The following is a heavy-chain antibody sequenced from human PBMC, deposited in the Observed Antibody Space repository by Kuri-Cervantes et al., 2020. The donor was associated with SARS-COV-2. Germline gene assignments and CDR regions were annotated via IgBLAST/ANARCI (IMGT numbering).Heavy chain of an antibody. D-gene: IGHD1-1*01. CDR3: ASFTPTEDLYHYYYAMDV. CDR1: GYTFTSYG. V-gene: IGHV1-18*01. CDR2: ISAYNGNT. J-gene: IGHJ6*02. Sequence: ASVKVSCKASGYTFTSYGISWVRQAPGQGLEWMGWISAYNGNTNYAQKLQGRVTITADTSASTVYMDLSSLGSEDTAVYYCASFTPTEDLYHYYYAMDVWGQGTTVTVSS.